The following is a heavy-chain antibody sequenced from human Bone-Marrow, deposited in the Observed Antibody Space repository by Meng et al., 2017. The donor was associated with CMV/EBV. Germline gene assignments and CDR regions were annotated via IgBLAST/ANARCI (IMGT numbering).Heavy chain of an antibody. CDR2: IGTAGDT. D-gene: IGHD5-18*01. Sequence: GESLKISCAASGFTFSNYDMHWVRQATGKGLEWVSTIGTAGDTYYPGSVKGRFTVSRDNAKNSLYLQMNSLRAEDTAVYYCARGGYSYGRRGDYWGQGTLVTVSS. V-gene: IGHV3-13*01. J-gene: IGHJ4*02. CDR3: ARGGYSYGRRGDY. CDR1: GFTFSNYD.